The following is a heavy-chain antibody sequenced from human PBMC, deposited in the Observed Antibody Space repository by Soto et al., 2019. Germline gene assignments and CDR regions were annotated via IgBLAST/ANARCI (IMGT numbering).Heavy chain of an antibody. D-gene: IGHD3-22*01. CDR2: IKQDGST. J-gene: IGHJ4*02. CDR1: GFTFSRYW. CDR3: AKNYDSSGYYLLVDY. Sequence: GGSLRLSCAASGFTFSRYWKSWVRQAPGKGLEWVANIKQDGSTYYVDSVKGRFTISRDNSKNTLYLQMNSLRAEDTAVYYCAKNYDSSGYYLLVDYWGQGTLVTVSS. V-gene: IGHV3-7*03.